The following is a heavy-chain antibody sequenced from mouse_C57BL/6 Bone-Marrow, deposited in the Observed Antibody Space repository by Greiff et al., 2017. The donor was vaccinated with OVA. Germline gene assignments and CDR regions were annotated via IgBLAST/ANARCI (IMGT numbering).Heavy chain of an antibody. D-gene: IGHD4-1*01. CDR3: AKKELGLGAMDY. V-gene: IGHV2-5*01. J-gene: IGHJ4*01. Sequence: VQRVESGPGLVQPSQSLSITCTVSGFSLTSYGVHWVRQSPGKGLEWLGVIWRGGSTDYNAAFMSRLSITKDNSKSQVFFKMNSLQADDTAIYYCAKKELGLGAMDYWGQGTSVTVSS. CDR1: GFSLTSYG. CDR2: IWRGGST.